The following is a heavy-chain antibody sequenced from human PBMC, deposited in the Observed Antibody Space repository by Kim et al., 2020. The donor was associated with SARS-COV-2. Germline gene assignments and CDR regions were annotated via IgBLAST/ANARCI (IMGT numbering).Heavy chain of an antibody. CDR1: GYTFTSYA. V-gene: IGHV1-3*01. CDR3: ARESWQQLARDYYYYGMDV. CDR2: INAGNGNT. D-gene: IGHD6-13*01. J-gene: IGHJ6*02. Sequence: ASVKVSCKASGYTFTSYAMHWVRQAPGQRLEWMGWINAGNGNTKYSQKFQGRVTITRDTSASTAYMELSSLRSEDTAVYYCARESWQQLARDYYYYGMDVWGQGTTVTVSS.